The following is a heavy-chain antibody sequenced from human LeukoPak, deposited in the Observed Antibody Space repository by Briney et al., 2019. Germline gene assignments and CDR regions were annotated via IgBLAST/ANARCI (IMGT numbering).Heavy chain of an antibody. D-gene: IGHD2-2*01. CDR3: ARDQDLVIVPADIPFDY. CDR2: INYSGST. V-gene: IGHV4-39*07. J-gene: IGHJ4*02. CDR1: GGSINTNRHY. Sequence: TSETLSLTCTVSGGSINTNRHYWAWIRQTPGKGLEWIGSINYSGSTSYNPTLVRSRVTMSVDTSKNRFSLKLSSVTAADTAVYFCARDQDLVIVPADIPFDYWGQGILVTVSS.